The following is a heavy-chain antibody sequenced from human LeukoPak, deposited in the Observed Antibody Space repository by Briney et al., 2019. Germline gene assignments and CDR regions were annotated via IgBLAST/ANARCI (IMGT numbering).Heavy chain of an antibody. J-gene: IGHJ4*02. CDR3: AKLDWTSTVTTVSFDY. CDR2: ISHDGSNK. Sequence: GGSLRLSCAACGFTFSNYAMHGVRQAPAKGLEWVAFISHDGSNKYYADSVKGRFTISRDNSKNTLYLQMNSLRAEDTAVYYCAKLDWTSTVTTVSFDYWGQGTLVTVSS. D-gene: IGHD4-17*01. CDR1: GFTFSNYA. V-gene: IGHV3-30*04.